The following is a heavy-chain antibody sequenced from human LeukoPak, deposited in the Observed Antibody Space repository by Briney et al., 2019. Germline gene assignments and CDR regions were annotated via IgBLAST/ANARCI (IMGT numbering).Heavy chain of an antibody. V-gene: IGHV4-34*01. CDR1: GGSFSGYY. CDR3: ARVIDSSGQVDY. CDR2: INHSGST. Sequence: PSETLSLTCAVYGGSFSGYYWSWIRQPPGKGLEWIGEINHSGSTNYNPSLKSRVTISVDTSKNQFSLKLSSVTAADTAVYYCARVIDSSGQVDYWGQGTLVTVSS. D-gene: IGHD3-22*01. J-gene: IGHJ4*02.